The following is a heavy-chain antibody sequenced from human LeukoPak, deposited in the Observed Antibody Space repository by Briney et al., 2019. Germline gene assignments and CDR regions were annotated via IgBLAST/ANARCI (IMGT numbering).Heavy chain of an antibody. J-gene: IGHJ3*02. D-gene: IGHD5-18*01. CDR3: GRDPGYGYSGAFDI. CDR2: ISSRGSSI. Sequence: GGALRLSCAASRFTLSTYDMNWVRQAPWRGVEWVSYISSRGSSIYYADSVKRRFTISRDDAMNSPYLQMNSLRAEDTAVYYCGRDPGYGYSGAFDIWGQGTMVTVSS. CDR1: RFTLSTYD. V-gene: IGHV3-48*01.